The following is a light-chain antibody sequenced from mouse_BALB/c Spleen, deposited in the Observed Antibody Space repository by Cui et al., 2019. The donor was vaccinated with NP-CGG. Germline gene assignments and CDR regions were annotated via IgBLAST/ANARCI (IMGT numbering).Light chain of an antibody. CDR2: GTN. Sequence: QAVVTQESALTTSPGETVTLTCRSSTGTVTTSNYANWVQEKPNHLFTGLIGGTNNRAPGVPVRFSGYLIGDKAALTITGAQTEDEAIYFCALWYSNHWVFGGGTKLTVL. J-gene: IGLJ1*01. CDR1: TGTVTTSNY. CDR3: ALWYSNHWV. V-gene: IGLV1*01.